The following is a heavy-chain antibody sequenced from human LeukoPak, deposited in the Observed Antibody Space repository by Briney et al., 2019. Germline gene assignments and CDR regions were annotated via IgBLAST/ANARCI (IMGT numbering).Heavy chain of an antibody. CDR2: IYYSGST. V-gene: IGHV4-39*01. CDR3: ARVIAARPKPFDY. CDR1: VGSISSSSYY. J-gene: IGHJ4*02. Sequence: SETLSLTCTVSVGSISSSSYYWGWIRQPPGKRLEWIGSIYYSGSTYYNPSLKSRVTISVDTSKNQFSLKLSSVTAADTAVYYCARVIAARPKPFDYWGQGTLVTVSS. D-gene: IGHD6-6*01.